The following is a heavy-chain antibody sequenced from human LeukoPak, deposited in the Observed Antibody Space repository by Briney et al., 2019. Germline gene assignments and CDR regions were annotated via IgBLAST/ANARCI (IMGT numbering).Heavy chain of an antibody. CDR3: ARGARSSSSWRLGNWFDP. Sequence: GGSLRLSCAAPGFTFSSYSMNWVRQAPGKGLEWVSSISSSSSYIYYADSVKGRFTISRDNAKNSLSLQMNSLRAEDTAVYYCARGARSSSSWRLGNWFDPWGQGTLVTVSS. V-gene: IGHV3-21*01. CDR2: ISSSSSYI. J-gene: IGHJ5*02. CDR1: GFTFSSYS. D-gene: IGHD6-13*01.